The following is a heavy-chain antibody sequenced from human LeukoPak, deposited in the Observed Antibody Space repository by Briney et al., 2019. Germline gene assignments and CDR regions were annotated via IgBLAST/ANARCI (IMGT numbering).Heavy chain of an antibody. Sequence: PGGSLRLSYAASGFTFSSYGMHWVRQAPGKGLEWVAFIRYDGSNKYYADSVKGRFTISRDNSKNTLYLQMNSLRAEDTAVYYCAKDRATVTTYFDYWGQGTLVTVSS. J-gene: IGHJ4*02. CDR1: GFTFSSYG. CDR3: AKDRATVTTYFDY. CDR2: IRYDGSNK. D-gene: IGHD4-17*01. V-gene: IGHV3-30*02.